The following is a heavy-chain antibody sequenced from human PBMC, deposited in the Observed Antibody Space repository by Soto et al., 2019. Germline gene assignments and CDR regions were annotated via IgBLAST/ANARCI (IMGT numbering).Heavy chain of an antibody. J-gene: IGHJ6*02. V-gene: IGHV4-59*01. CDR2: IYYSGST. CDR3: AREGYYDTSGYPRYYYYGMDV. D-gene: IGHD3-22*01. Sequence: SETLSLTCTVSGGSISGYYWSWIRQPPGKGLEWIGYIYYSGSTNYNPSLRSRVTISVDTSKNQFSLMLSSVTAADTAVYYCAREGYYDTSGYPRYYYYGMDVWGQGTTVTVSS. CDR1: GGSISGYY.